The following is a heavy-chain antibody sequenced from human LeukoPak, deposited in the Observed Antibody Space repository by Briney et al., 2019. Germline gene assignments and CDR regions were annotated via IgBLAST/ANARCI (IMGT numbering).Heavy chain of an antibody. D-gene: IGHD2-15*01. CDR2: LYSSGGT. CDR1: GGSISSSSHY. V-gene: IGHV4-39*02. CDR3: ARVVRYCSTHSCYPFDY. J-gene: IGHJ4*02. Sequence: SETLSLTCTVSGGSISSSSHYWGWIRQPPGKGLEWIGSLYSSGGTYYNPSLKSRVTISIDTSKNQFSLKLNSVTAADTAVYHCARVVRYCSTHSCYPFDYWGQGTLVTVSS.